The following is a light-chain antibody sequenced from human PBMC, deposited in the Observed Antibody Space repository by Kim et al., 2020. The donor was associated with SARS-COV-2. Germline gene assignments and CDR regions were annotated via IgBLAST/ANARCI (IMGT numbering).Light chain of an antibody. J-gene: IGLJ3*02. CDR1: KLGKKY. Sequence: VPVSPGQTVTIPGSGDKLGKKYSSWYREQPGQAHVLVIYQDTKRPSAIPERFAGSNSGNTATLTISGDQAMDEADYYCQAWDNTWVFGGGTQLTVL. V-gene: IGLV3-1*01. CDR3: QAWDNTWV. CDR2: QDT.